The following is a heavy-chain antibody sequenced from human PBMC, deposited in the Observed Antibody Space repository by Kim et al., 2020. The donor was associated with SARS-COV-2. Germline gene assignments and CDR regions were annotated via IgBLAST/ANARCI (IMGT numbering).Heavy chain of an antibody. CDR3: ANDRMYPSWTLDV. V-gene: IGHV3-23*01. CDR1: GFTFNSHA. D-gene: IGHD2-8*01. CDR2: ISGNGGTK. Sequence: GGSLRLSCVASGFTFNSHALTWVRQAPGKGLEWVSSISGNGGTKHYAQSVRGRLTISRDNSKNTVYLQMNSLRAEDTAIYYCANDRMYPSWTLDVCGQGT. J-gene: IGHJ6*02.